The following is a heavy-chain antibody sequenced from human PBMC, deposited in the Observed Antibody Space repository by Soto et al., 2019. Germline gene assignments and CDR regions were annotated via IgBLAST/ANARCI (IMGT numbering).Heavy chain of an antibody. CDR1: GFTFTSNG. CDR3: ARDRERGLGALDD. CDR2: ISAFSGKT. V-gene: IGHV1-18*01. J-gene: IGHJ4*02. Sequence: QVQLVQTAVEVRRPGASVQVSCKTSGFTFTSNGFSWVRQAPGQGLEWMGWISAFSGKTNYAQNFQGRITMTTEASTNTAYVELKSLTFDDTAIYYCARDRERGLGALDDWGQGSLVIVSS.